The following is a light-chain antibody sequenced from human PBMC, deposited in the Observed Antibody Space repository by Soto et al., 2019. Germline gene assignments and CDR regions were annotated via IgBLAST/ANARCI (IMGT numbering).Light chain of an antibody. Sequence: QPVLTQSPSASASLGASVKLTCTLSSGHSSYAIAWHQQQPEKGPRYLMKLNSDGSHSKGDGIPDRFSVSSSGAERYLTISSLQSEDEADYYCQTWGSGIPVVFGGGTKLTVL. CDR3: QTWGSGIPVV. V-gene: IGLV4-69*01. J-gene: IGLJ2*01. CDR2: LNSDGSH. CDR1: SGHSSYA.